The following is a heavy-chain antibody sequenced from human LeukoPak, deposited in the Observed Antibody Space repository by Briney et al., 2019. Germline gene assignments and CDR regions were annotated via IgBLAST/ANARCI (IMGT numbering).Heavy chain of an antibody. J-gene: IGHJ4*02. Sequence: PSETLSLTCAVYGGSFIGYYWSWIRQPPGKGLEWIGEINHSGSTNYNPSLKSRVTISVDTSKNQFSLKLSSVTAADTAVYYCASLTVTRPQGYWGQGTLATVSS. D-gene: IGHD4-23*01. V-gene: IGHV4-34*01. CDR2: INHSGST. CDR3: ASLTVTRPQGY. CDR1: GGSFIGYY.